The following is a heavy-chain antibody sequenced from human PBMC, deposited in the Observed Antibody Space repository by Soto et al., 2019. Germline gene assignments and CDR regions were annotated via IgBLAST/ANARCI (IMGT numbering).Heavy chain of an antibody. CDR1: GGSISSYY. CDR2: IYYSGST. Sequence: SETLSLTCTVSGGSISSYYWSWIRQPPGKGLEWIGYIYYSGSTNYNPSLKSRVTISVDTSKNQFSLKLSSVTAADTAVYYCARGGAGTAMPKPPNNWFDPWGQGTLVTVSS. V-gene: IGHV4-59*01. D-gene: IGHD5-18*01. CDR3: ARGGAGTAMPKPPNNWFDP. J-gene: IGHJ5*02.